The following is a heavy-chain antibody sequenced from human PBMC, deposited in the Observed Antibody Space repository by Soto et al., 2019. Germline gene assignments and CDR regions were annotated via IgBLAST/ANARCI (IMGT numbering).Heavy chain of an antibody. D-gene: IGHD2-21*02. CDR2: ISYDGSNK. J-gene: IGHJ6*02. CDR3: AKDFQAYCGGDCYSGYYYGTDV. CDR1: GFTFSSYG. Sequence: PGGSLRLSCAASGFTFSSYGMHWVRQAPGKGLEWVAVISYDGSNKYYADSVKGRFTISRDNSKNTLYLQMNSLRAEDTAVYYCAKDFQAYCGGDCYSGYYYGTDVWGQGTTVTVSS. V-gene: IGHV3-30*18.